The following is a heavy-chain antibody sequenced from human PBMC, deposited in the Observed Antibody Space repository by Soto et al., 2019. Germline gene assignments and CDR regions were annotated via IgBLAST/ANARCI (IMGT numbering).Heavy chain of an antibody. CDR2: ISPYNGNT. CDR3: ARDTSNSFDY. D-gene: IGHD2-2*01. J-gene: IGHJ4*02. CDR1: GFTFNTYF. V-gene: IGHV1-18*01. Sequence: HVQLLQSGGELKKPGASVKVSCNTSGFTFNTYFISWVRQAPGQGLEWMGWISPYNGNTKYGEKFQGRVTMTTDTITRTAYMELRNLRIDDPAVYYCARDTSNSFDYWGQGTLVTFSS.